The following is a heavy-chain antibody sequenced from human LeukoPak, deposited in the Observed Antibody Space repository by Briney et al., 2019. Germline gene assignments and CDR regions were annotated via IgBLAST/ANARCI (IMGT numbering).Heavy chain of an antibody. V-gene: IGHV1-46*01. CDR1: GYTFTGYY. CDR3: ARYGGSYVLALDI. J-gene: IGHJ3*02. D-gene: IGHD1-26*01. CDR2: INPSGGST. Sequence: VTVSCTASGYTFTGYYMHWVRQAPGQGLEWMGLINPSGGSTSYAQKFQGRVTMTRDTSTSTVYMELSSLRAEDTAVYYCARYGGSYVLALDIWGQGTMVTVSS.